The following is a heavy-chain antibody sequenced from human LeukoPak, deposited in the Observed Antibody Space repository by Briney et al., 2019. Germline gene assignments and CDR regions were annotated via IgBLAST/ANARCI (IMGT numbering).Heavy chain of an antibody. CDR2: INPSGGST. CDR1: GYTFTSYY. Sequence: ASVKVSCKASGYTFTSYYMHWVRQAPGQGLEWMGIINPSGGSTSYAQKFQGRVTMTRDTSTSTIHMELSSLRSEDTAVYYCARGAAYYDSSGYYPEAEYFQHWGQGTLVTVSS. V-gene: IGHV1-46*01. D-gene: IGHD3-22*01. CDR3: ARGAAYYDSSGYYPEAEYFQH. J-gene: IGHJ1*01.